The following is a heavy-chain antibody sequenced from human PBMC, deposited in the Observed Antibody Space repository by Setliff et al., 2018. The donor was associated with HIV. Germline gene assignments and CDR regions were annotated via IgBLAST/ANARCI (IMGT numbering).Heavy chain of an antibody. CDR3: ARDGGDGSGYYYADY. J-gene: IGHJ4*02. Sequence: ASVKVSCKSSGYSFTRNQIHWVRQATGQGLEWMGIINPSGGSAAYAEKFRGRVTMTSDTSTNTVYMELRSLRSEETAVFYCARDGGDGSGYYYADYWGQGTLVTVSS. CDR1: GYSFTRNQ. V-gene: IGHV1-46*01. CDR2: INPSGGSA. D-gene: IGHD3-22*01.